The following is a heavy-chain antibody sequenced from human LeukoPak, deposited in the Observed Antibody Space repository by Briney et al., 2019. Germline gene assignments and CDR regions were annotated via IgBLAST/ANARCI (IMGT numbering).Heavy chain of an antibody. CDR3: VRGSALDI. CDR1: GDSVSSNNAA. CDR2: TYYRPRWFT. J-gene: IGHJ3*02. Sequence: SQTLSLTCAISGDSVSSNNAAWNWIRQSPSSGLEWLGRTYYRPRWFTDYALSVKSRITINPDTSRNQFSLQLNSVSPEDTAVYYCVRGSALDIWGQGTMVTVSS. V-gene: IGHV6-1*01.